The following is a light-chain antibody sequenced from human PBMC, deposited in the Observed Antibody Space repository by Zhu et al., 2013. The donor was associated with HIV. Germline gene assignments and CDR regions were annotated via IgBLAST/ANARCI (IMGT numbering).Light chain of an antibody. CDR1: QSVGNNF. Sequence: EIVLTQSPGTLSLSPGERATLSCRASQSVGNNFLAWYQHKPGQAPRLLIYATSNRATGIPDRFSGSGSGTDFTLSISRLDPEDFAVYYCQQNDSSSLTFGGGTTVEIK. J-gene: IGKJ4*01. CDR2: ATS. CDR3: QQNDSSSLT. V-gene: IGKV3-20*01.